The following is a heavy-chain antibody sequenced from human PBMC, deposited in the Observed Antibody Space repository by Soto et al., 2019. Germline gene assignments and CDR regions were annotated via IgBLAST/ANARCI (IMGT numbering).Heavy chain of an antibody. CDR1: GVTFSSYA. CDR3: ARANYYGSPGDFDY. Sequence: GGSLRLSCAASGVTFSSYAMSWVRQAPGKGLEWVSYISGSGGSTYYADSVKGRFTISRDNSKNSLYLQMNSLRAEDTAVYYCARANYYGSPGDFDYWGQGTLVTVSS. V-gene: IGHV3-23*01. D-gene: IGHD3-10*01. CDR2: ISGSGGST. J-gene: IGHJ4*02.